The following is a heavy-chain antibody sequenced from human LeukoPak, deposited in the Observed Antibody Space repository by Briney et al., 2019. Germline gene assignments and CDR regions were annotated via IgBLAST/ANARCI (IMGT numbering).Heavy chain of an antibody. CDR3: ARDVGPDYDFWSGYYGHYYYGMDV. D-gene: IGHD3-3*01. J-gene: IGHJ6*02. CDR1: GGSISSYY. V-gene: IGHV4-59*01. CDR2: IYYSGST. Sequence: SETLSLTSTVSGGSISSYYWSWIRQPPGKGLEWIGYIYYSGSTNYNPSLKSRVTISVDTSKNQFSLKLSSVTAADTAVYYCARDVGPDYDFWSGYYGHYYYGMDVWGQGTTVTVSS.